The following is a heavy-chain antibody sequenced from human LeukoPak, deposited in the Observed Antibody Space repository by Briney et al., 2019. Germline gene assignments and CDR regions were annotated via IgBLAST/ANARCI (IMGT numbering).Heavy chain of an antibody. Sequence: ASVKVSCKASGYTFTGYYMHRVRQAPGQGLEWMGWINPNSGGTNYAQKFQGRVTMTRDTSISTAYMELSRLRSDDTAVYYCARAISTIFGVVIRDYYYGMDVWGQGTTVTVSS. CDR2: INPNSGGT. CDR1: GYTFTGYY. CDR3: ARAISTIFGVVIRDYYYGMDV. D-gene: IGHD3-3*01. J-gene: IGHJ6*02. V-gene: IGHV1-2*02.